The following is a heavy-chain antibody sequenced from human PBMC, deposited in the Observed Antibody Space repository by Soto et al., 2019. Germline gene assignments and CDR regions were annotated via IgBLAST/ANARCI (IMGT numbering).Heavy chain of an antibody. J-gene: IGHJ6*02. D-gene: IGHD3-3*01. CDR2: MNPNSGNT. V-gene: IGHV1-8*01. CDR3: ALIWSGYFADNYYYGMDV. Sequence: GASVKVSCKASGYTFTSYDINWVRQATGQGLEWMGWMNPNSGNTGYAQKFQGRVTMTRNTSISTAYMELSSLRSEDTAVYYCALIWSGYFADNYYYGMDVWGQGTTVTVSS. CDR1: GYTFTSYD.